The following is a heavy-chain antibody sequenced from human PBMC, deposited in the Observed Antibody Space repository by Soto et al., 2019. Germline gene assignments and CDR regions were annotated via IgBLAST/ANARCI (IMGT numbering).Heavy chain of an antibody. D-gene: IGHD6-13*01. CDR1: GDSVSSNSAA. Sequence: SQTLSLTFAISGDSVSSNSAAWNWIRQSPSRGLEWLGRTYYRSKWYNDYAVSVKSRITINPDTSKNQFSLQLNSVTPEDTAVYYCARWNSSSWYPYYYGMDVWGQGTTVTVSS. CDR3: ARWNSSSWYPYYYGMDV. J-gene: IGHJ6*02. CDR2: TYYRSKWYN. V-gene: IGHV6-1*01.